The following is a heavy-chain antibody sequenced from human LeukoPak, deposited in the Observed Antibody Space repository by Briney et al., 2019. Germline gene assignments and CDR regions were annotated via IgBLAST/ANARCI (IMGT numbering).Heavy chain of an antibody. Sequence: GGSLRLSCAASGFTFSTYWMHWVRQAPGKGLVWVSRINTGGSTTDYADSVKGRFTISRDNAKNTLYLQMNSLRAEDTAVYYCSRDLRGRDDYWGQGILVIVSS. CDR3: SRDLRGRDDY. D-gene: IGHD2-15*01. V-gene: IGHV3-74*01. CDR1: GFTFSTYW. J-gene: IGHJ4*02. CDR2: INTGGSTT.